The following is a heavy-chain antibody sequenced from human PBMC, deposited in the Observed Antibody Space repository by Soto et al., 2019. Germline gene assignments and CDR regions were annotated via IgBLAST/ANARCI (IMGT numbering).Heavy chain of an antibody. CDR1: GGSIGSSSYY. V-gene: IGHV4-39*01. CDR2: IYYSGST. J-gene: IGHJ6*02. CDR3: ARLAVAGPYYYYGMDV. Sequence: SETLSLTCTVSGGSIGSSSYYWDWIRQPPGKGLEWIGSIYYSGSTYYNPSLKSRVTISVDTAKNQFSLKLSSVTAADTAVYYCARLAVAGPYYYYGMDVWGQGTTVTVS. D-gene: IGHD6-19*01.